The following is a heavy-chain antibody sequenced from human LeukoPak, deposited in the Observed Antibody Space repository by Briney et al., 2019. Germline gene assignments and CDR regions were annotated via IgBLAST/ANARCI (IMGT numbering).Heavy chain of an antibody. CDR2: INTSGST. CDR1: GGSISSGSYY. D-gene: IGHD3-22*01. V-gene: IGHV4-61*02. J-gene: IGHJ1*01. Sequence: SQTLSLTCTVSGGSISSGSYYWSWIRQPAGKGLEWIGRINTSGSTNYNPSLKSRVTISVDTSKNQFSLQLSSVTAADTAVYYCASPETYYYDSSDYGYFQHCGQGTLVTVSS. CDR3: ASPETYYYDSSDYGYFQH.